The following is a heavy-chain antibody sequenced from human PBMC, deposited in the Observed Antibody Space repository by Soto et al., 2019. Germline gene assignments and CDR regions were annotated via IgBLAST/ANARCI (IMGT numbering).Heavy chain of an antibody. D-gene: IGHD6-13*01. V-gene: IGHV1-69*01. J-gene: IGHJ2*01. CDR3: ARFGSGIAAAGRNWYFDL. CDR2: IIPIFGTA. Sequence: QVQLVQSGAEVKKPGSSVKVSCKASGGTFSSYAISWVRQAPGQGLEWMGGIIPIFGTANYAQKFQGRVTITADESTSTAYMELSSLRSEDTAVYYCARFGSGIAAAGRNWYFDLWGRGTLVTVSS. CDR1: GGTFSSYA.